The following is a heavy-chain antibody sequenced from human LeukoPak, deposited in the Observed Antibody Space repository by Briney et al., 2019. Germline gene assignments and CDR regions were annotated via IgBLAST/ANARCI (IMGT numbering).Heavy chain of an antibody. V-gene: IGHV4-39*01. CDR2: FYYSGSTY. J-gene: IGHJ4*02. Sequence: PSETLSLTCTVSGGSISSSSYYWGWIRQPPGKGLDWIGSFYYSGSTYYYNPSLRSRVTISVDTSKNQFSLKLSSVTAADTAVYYCARHRFTYDHYLDYWGQGTLVTVSS. D-gene: IGHD3-22*01. CDR1: GGSISSSSYY. CDR3: ARHRFTYDHYLDY.